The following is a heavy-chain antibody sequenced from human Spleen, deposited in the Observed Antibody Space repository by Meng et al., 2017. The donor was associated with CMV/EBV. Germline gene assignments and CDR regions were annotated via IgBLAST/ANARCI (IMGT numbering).Heavy chain of an antibody. Sequence: GGSLRLSCTASGFTFSTYDFHWVRQPTGKGLEWVSSIGTVGDTYSIGSVKGRFIISREDAKNSVYLQMNSLRAEDTAVYYCARSRGDYYDSSGYYLFDHWGQGALVTVSS. D-gene: IGHD3-22*01. CDR1: GFTFSTYD. CDR2: IGTVGDT. J-gene: IGHJ4*02. V-gene: IGHV3-13*01. CDR3: ARSRGDYYDSSGYYLFDH.